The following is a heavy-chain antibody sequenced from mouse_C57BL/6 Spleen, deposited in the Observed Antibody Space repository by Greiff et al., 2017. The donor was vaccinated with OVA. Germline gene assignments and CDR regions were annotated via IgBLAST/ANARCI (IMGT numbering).Heavy chain of an antibody. CDR1: GYTFTSYW. CDR2: IDPSDSYT. Sequence: QVQLQQPGAELVMPGASVKLSCKASGYTFTSYWMHWVKQRPGQGLEWIGEIDPSDSYTNYNQKFKGKSTLTVDKSSSTAYMQLSSLTSEDSAGYYCARPTKAYFDVWGTGTTVTVAS. D-gene: IGHD2-10*01. J-gene: IGHJ1*03. CDR3: ARPTKAYFDV. V-gene: IGHV1-69*01.